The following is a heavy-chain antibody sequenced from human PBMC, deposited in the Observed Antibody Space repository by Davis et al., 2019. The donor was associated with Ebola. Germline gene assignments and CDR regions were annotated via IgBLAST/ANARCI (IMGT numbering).Heavy chain of an antibody. CDR1: GISLSSYS. J-gene: IGHJ3*02. CDR3: ARDPHALDM. Sequence: GESLKISCGISGISLSSYSMNWVRPAAGKGLEWVSYIRSYGDTIHYADSVKGRFTTARDPAKNSLYLQMNRLRDEDTAMYYCARDPHALDMWGQGTMVTVSS. CDR2: IRSYGDTI. V-gene: IGHV3-48*02.